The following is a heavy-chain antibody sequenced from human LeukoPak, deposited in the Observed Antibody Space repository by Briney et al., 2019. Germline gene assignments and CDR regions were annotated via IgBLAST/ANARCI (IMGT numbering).Heavy chain of an antibody. CDR1: GDSISSYY. J-gene: IGHJ4*02. D-gene: IGHD4-17*01. V-gene: IGHV4-59*01. Sequence: SETLSLTCTVSGDSISSYYWSWIRQPPGKGLEWLGYINYSGNTNYNPSLKSRVTISVDTSKNQFSLRLTSVTAADTAVYYCAREGRQDYVYFDCWGQGTLVTVSS. CDR2: INYSGNT. CDR3: AREGRQDYVYFDC.